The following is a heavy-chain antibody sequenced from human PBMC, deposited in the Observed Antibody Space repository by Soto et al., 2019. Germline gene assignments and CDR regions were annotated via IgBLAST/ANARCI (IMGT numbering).Heavy chain of an antibody. CDR1: GASISGFY. CDR3: VRAGTKTLREWFDP. CDR2: IYATGTT. D-gene: IGHD1-1*01. J-gene: IGHJ5*02. Sequence: LSLTCTVSGASISGFYWSWIRKSAGKGLEWIGRIYATGTTDYNPSLKSRVMMSVDTSKKQFSLKLRSVTAADTAVYYCVRAGTKTLREWFDPWGQGISVTVSS. V-gene: IGHV4-4*07.